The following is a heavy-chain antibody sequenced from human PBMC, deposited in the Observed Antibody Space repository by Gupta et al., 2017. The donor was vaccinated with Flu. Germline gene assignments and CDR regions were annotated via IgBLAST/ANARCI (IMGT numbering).Heavy chain of an antibody. CDR2: ISGSGGST. D-gene: IGHD1-26*01. CDR3: AKDFKGWELLEGSWGYFDY. Sequence: EVQLLESGGGLVQPGGSLRLSCAASGFTFSSYAMSWVRQAPGKGLEWVSAISGSGGSTYYADSVKGRFTISRDNSKNTLYLQMNSLRAEDTAVYYCAKDFKGWELLEGSWGYFDYWGQGTLVTVSS. V-gene: IGHV3-23*01. CDR1: GFTFSSYA. J-gene: IGHJ4*02.